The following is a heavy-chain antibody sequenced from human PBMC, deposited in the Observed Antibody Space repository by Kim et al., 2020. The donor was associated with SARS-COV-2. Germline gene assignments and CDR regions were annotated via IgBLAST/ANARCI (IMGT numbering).Heavy chain of an antibody. CDR2: INHSGST. Sequence: SETLSLTCAVYGGSFSGYYWSWIRQPPGKGLEWIGEINHSGSTNYNPSLKSRVTISVDTSKNQFSLKLSSVTAADTAVYYCARGRGIFGVVHLSYYGMDVWGQGTTVTVSS. D-gene: IGHD3-3*01. CDR1: GGSFSGYY. J-gene: IGHJ6*02. V-gene: IGHV4-34*01. CDR3: ARGRGIFGVVHLSYYGMDV.